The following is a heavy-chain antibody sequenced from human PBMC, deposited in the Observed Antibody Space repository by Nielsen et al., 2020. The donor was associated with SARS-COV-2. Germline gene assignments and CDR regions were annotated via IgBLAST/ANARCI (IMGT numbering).Heavy chain of an antibody. CDR3: ARRMAVSGRGYYNGMDV. Sequence: GQAPGKGLEWVAVISYDGTNKYYADSVKGRFTISRDNSKNTLYLQMNSLRTEDAAVFYCARRMAVSGRGYYNGMDVWGQGTTVTVSS. CDR2: ISYDGTNK. D-gene: IGHD6-19*01. V-gene: IGHV3-30*04. J-gene: IGHJ6*02.